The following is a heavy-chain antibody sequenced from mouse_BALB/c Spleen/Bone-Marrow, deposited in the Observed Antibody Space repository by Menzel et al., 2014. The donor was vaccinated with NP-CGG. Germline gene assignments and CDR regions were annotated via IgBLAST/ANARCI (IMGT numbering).Heavy chain of an antibody. Sequence: EVKLVESGPGLVKPSQSLSLTCTVTGYSITSDYAWNWIRQFPGNKLEWMGYIGYSGSTSYNPSLKSRISITRDTSKNQFFLQLNSATTEDTATYYCARGRDYFDYWGQGTTLTVSS. CDR3: ARGRDYFDY. CDR1: GYSITSDYA. CDR2: IGYSGST. J-gene: IGHJ2*01. V-gene: IGHV3-2*02.